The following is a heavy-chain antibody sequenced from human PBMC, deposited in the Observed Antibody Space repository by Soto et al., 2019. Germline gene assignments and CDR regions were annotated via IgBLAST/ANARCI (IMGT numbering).Heavy chain of an antibody. J-gene: IGHJ4*02. CDR1: GFTFSNYL. CDR3: VRDSHGAY. D-gene: IGHD4-17*01. V-gene: IGHV3-74*01. Sequence: EVQLVESGGGLVQPGGSLRLSCAGSGFTFSNYLMHWVRQAPGKGLEWVSRIDHDGPTDYADSVSGRFTISRDNAENTENLPINSGSPEFTAVYYCVRDSHGAYWGQGTLVTVSS. CDR2: IDHDGPT.